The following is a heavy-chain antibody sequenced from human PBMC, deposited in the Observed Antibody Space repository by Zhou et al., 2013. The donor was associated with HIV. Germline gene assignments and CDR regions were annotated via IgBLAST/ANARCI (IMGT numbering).Heavy chain of an antibody. J-gene: IGHJ4*02. CDR3: ARVHHTLYSDSGDSFDN. D-gene: IGHD3-22*01. V-gene: IGHV1-2*02. CDR2: INPKSGGT. Sequence: QVQLVQSGAEVKKPGASVKVSCKASGYIFTDYFMHWVRQAPGQGLEWMGWINPKSGGTNYAQKFQGRVTMTRDTSISTAYMEVRRLRSDDTAVYFCARVHHTLYSDSGDSFDNWGQGTLVTVSS. CDR1: GYIFTDYF.